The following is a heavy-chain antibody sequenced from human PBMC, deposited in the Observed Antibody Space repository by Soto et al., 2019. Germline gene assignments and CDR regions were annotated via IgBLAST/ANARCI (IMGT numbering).Heavy chain of an antibody. Sequence: GGSLRLSCAASGFTFSSYSMNWVRQAPGKGLEWVSYISSSSSTIYYADSVKGRFTISRDNAKNSLYLQMNSLRAEDTAVYYCARVGWELLMRYWGQGTLVTVSS. V-gene: IGHV3-48*01. CDR1: GFTFSSYS. CDR2: ISSSSSTI. J-gene: IGHJ4*02. CDR3: ARVGWELLMRY. D-gene: IGHD1-26*01.